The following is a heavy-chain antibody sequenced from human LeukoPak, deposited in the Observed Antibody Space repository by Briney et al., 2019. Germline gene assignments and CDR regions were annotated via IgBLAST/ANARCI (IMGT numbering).Heavy chain of an antibody. CDR1: GFSLSTSGVG. Sequence: SGPTLVHPTQTLTLTCTFSGFSLSTSGVGVGWIRQPPGKALEWLALIYWNDDKRYSPSLKSRLTITKDTSKNQVVLTMTNMDPVDTATYYCAHISTAMVSPYYFDYWGQGTLVTVSS. D-gene: IGHD5-18*01. CDR3: AHISTAMVSPYYFDY. CDR2: IYWNDDK. V-gene: IGHV2-5*01. J-gene: IGHJ4*02.